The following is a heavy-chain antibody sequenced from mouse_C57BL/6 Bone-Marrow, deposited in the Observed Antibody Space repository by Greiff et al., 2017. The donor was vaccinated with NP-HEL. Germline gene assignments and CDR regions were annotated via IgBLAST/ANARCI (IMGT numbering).Heavy chain of an antibody. V-gene: IGHV3-6*01. D-gene: IGHD2-3*01. CDR2: ISYDGSN. CDR3: AVLDMTMDY. Sequence: DVQLVESGPGLVKPSQSLSLTCSVTGYSITSGYYWNWIRQFPGNKLEWMGYISYDGSNNYNPSLKNRISITRDTSKNQFFLKLNSVTTEDTATYYCAVLDMTMDYWGQGTSVTVSS. CDR1: GYSITSGYY. J-gene: IGHJ4*01.